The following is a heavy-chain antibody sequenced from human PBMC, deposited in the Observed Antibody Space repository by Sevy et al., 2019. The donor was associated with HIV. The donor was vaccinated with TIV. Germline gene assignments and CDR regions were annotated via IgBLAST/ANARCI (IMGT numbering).Heavy chain of an antibody. CDR2: ISSSGTTL. Sequence: GGSLRLSCAASGLTFSDYYMSWIRQAPGKGLEWLSYISSSGTTLDSADSVKGRFAISRDNAKNSLYLQMNSLRAKDTAVYFCVGRRYSYTYSWSYHFDYWGQGALVTVSS. J-gene: IGHJ4*02. D-gene: IGHD5-18*01. CDR3: VGRRYSYTYSWSYHFDY. V-gene: IGHV3-11*01. CDR1: GLTFSDYY.